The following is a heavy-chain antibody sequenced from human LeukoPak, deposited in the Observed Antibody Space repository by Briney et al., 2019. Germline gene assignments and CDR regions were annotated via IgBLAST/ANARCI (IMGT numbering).Heavy chain of an antibody. CDR2: INHSGST. J-gene: IGHJ3*02. CDR1: GGSFSGYY. D-gene: IGHD3-3*01. V-gene: IGHV4-34*01. CDR3: AETRYDFWSGRKDAFDI. Sequence: PSETLSLTCAVYGGSFSGYYWSWIRQPPGKGLEWIGEINHSGSTNYNPSLKSRVTISVDTSKNQFSLKLSSVTAADTAVYYCAETRYDFWSGRKDAFDIWGQGTMVTVSS.